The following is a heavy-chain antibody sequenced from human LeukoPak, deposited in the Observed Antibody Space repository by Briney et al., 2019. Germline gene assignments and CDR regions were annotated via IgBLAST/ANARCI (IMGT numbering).Heavy chain of an antibody. V-gene: IGHV3-21*01. CDR2: ISSSSSYI. D-gene: IGHD2-15*01. J-gene: IGHJ6*04. CDR3: ARDNCSGGSCYWVYYGMGV. CDR1: GFTFSSYS. Sequence: PGGSLRLSCAASGFTFSSYSMNWVRQAPGKGLEWVSSISSSSSYIYYADSVKGRFTISRDNAKNSLYLQMNSLRAEDTAVYYCARDNCSGGSCYWVYYGMGVWGKGTTVTVSS.